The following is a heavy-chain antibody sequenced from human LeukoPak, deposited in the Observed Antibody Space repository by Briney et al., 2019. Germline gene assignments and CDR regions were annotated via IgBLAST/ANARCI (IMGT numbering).Heavy chain of an antibody. CDR3: VRDDDRPDNGLDY. V-gene: IGHV3-21*01. D-gene: IGHD3-22*01. CDR2: ISSSSSYI. Sequence: GGSLRLSCAASGFTFSSYSMNWVRQAPGKGLEWVSSISSSSSYIYYADSVKGRFTISRDNAKNSLYLQMNSLRAEDTAVYYCVRDDDRPDNGLDYWGQGTLVTVSS. J-gene: IGHJ4*02. CDR1: GFTFSSYS.